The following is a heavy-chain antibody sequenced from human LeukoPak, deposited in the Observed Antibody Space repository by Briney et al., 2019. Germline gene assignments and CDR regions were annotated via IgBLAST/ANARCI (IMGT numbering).Heavy chain of an antibody. D-gene: IGHD3-22*01. CDR3: ARNAVPYDSSGYYGD. CDR2: IYHSGST. Sequence: PSETLSLTCAVSGGSISSSNWWSWVRQPPGKGLEWIGEIYHSGSTNYNPSLKSRVTISVDKSKNQFSLKLSSVTAADTAVYYCARNAVPYDSSGYYGDWGQGTLVTVSS. CDR1: GGSISSSNW. J-gene: IGHJ4*02. V-gene: IGHV4-4*02.